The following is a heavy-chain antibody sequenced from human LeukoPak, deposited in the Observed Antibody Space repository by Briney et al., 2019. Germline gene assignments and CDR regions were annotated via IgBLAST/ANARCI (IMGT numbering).Heavy chain of an antibody. CDR2: IYSGGST. J-gene: IGHJ4*02. V-gene: IGHV3-53*01. Sequence: GGSLRLSCAASGFTVSSNYMSWVRQAPGKGLEWVSVIYSGGSTYYADSVKGRFTISRDNSKNTPYPQMNSLRAEDTAVYYYARGIAVAGTGFDYWGQGTLVTVSS. D-gene: IGHD6-19*01. CDR1: GFTVSSNY. CDR3: ARGIAVAGTGFDY.